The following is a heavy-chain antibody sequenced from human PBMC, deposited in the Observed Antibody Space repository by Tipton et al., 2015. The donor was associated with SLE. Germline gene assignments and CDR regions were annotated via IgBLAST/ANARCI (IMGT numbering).Heavy chain of an antibody. CDR3: AKVRGATITDY. CDR2: IYSGGST. Sequence: LSLTCAASGFNFSSYAMSWVRQAPGKGLEWVSVIYSGGSTDYADSVKGRFTISRDNSKNTLYLQMNSLRAEDTAIYYCAKVRGATITDYWGQGTLVTVSS. J-gene: IGHJ4*02. V-gene: IGHV3-23*03. D-gene: IGHD5-12*01. CDR1: GFNFSSYA.